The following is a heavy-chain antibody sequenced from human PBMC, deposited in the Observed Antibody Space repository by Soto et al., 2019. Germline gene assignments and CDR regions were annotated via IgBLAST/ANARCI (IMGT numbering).Heavy chain of an antibody. CDR1: GFTFSSYA. D-gene: IGHD2-2*01. CDR2: ISGSGGTT. Sequence: LSLTCAASGFTFSSYAMSWVRQAPGKGLEWVSTISGSGGTTFYADSVKGRFTISRDNSKNTLYLQMNSLRAEDAAVYYCAKVTSGYCSSISCYYFDCWGQGTLVTVSS. J-gene: IGHJ4*02. V-gene: IGHV3-23*01. CDR3: AKVTSGYCSSISCYYFDC.